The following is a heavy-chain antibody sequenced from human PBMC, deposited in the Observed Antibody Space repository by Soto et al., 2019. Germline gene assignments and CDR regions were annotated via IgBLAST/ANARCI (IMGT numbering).Heavy chain of an antibody. J-gene: IGHJ3*02. D-gene: IGHD2-15*01. V-gene: IGHV4-39*01. Sequence: QLQLQESGPGLVKPSETLSRTCTVSGGSISSSGYYWGWIRQPPVKGLEWIGSIYYSGSTYYNPSLKSRVTISVDTSKNQFSLKLSSVTAADTAVYYCARRGAVAARGAFDIWGQGTMVTVSS. CDR3: ARRGAVAARGAFDI. CDR2: IYYSGST. CDR1: GGSISSSGYY.